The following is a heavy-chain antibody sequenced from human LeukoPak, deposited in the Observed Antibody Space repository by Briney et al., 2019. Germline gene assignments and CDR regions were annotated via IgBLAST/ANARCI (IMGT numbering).Heavy chain of an antibody. V-gene: IGHV1-18*01. CDR3: ARGRTIVVVSSAMPGYNWFDP. Sequence: GASVKVSCKASGYTFTTYGISWVRQAPGQGLEWMGWISAYNGNTDYAQKFQGRVTLTTDTSTSTAYMELKSLRSDDTAVYYCARGRTIVVVSSAMPGYNWFDPWGQGTLVTVSS. D-gene: IGHD2-2*01. CDR2: ISAYNGNT. CDR1: GYTFTTYG. J-gene: IGHJ5*02.